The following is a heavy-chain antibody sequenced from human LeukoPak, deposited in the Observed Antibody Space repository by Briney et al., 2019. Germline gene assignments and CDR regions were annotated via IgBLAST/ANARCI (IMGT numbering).Heavy chain of an antibody. CDR3: AREMVLRFLEWRYSMDV. V-gene: IGHV4-30-4*01. D-gene: IGHD3-3*01. J-gene: IGHJ6*02. Sequence: PSQTLSLTCTVSGGSISSGDYYWSWIRQPPGKGLEWIGYIYYSGSTYYNPSLKSRVTISVDTSKNQFSLKLSSVTAADTAVYYCAREMVLRFLEWRYSMDVWGQGTTVTVSS. CDR1: GGSISSGDYY. CDR2: IYYSGST.